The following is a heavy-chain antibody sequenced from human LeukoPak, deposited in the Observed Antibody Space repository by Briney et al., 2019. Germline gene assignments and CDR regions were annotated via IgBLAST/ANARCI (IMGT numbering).Heavy chain of an antibody. V-gene: IGHV4-34*01. D-gene: IGHD2-15*01. CDR3: ATRGGPSI. CDR1: GGSISSYY. Sequence: SETLSLTCTVSGGSISSYYWSWIRQPPGKGLEWIGEINHSGSTNYNPSLKSRVTISVDTSKNQFSLKLSSVTAADTAVYYCATRGGPSIWGQGTMVTVSS. J-gene: IGHJ3*02. CDR2: INHSGST.